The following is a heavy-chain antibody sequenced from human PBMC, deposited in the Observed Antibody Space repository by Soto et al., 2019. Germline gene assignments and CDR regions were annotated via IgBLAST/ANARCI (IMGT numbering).Heavy chain of an antibody. V-gene: IGHV3-9*01. D-gene: IGHD6-6*01. Sequence: EVHLVESGGGLVQPGRSLRLSCEASGFTFGDYAMHWDRHAPGKGLEWVSGISWNSGSISYADSVKGRFTISSDNAKNSLYLQMNSLRLEYTAFFYCAKDLQYSGHPQGFDYWGQGTLVNVSS. J-gene: IGHJ4*02. CDR1: GFTFGDYA. CDR2: ISWNSGSI. CDR3: AKDLQYSGHPQGFDY.